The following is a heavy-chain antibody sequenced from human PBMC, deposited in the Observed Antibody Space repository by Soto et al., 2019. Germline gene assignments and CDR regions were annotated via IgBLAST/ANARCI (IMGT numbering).Heavy chain of an antibody. Sequence: GASVKVSCKASAGTFTRYAFSWVRQAPGQGLEWIGGIIPFLGTPNYAQRFQGRVTVTADESTRTVYMELSSLRSEDTAVYYCATVEGRGLPARQTSYFYYAMDVWGQGTTVTVSS. J-gene: IGHJ6*02. V-gene: IGHV1-69*13. CDR2: IIPFLGTP. CDR1: AGTFTRYA. CDR3: ATVEGRGLPARQTSYFYYAMDV. D-gene: IGHD1-1*01.